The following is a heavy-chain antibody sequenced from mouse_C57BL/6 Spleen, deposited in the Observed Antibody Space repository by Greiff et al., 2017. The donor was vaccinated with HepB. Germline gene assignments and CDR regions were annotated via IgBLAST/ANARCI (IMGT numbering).Heavy chain of an antibody. CDR2: ISSGGSYT. D-gene: IGHD1-1*01. CDR3: ARHHHDSTVVVDWYFDV. J-gene: IGHJ1*03. Sequence: VQLVESGGDLVKPGGSLKLSCAASGLTFSSYGMSWVRQTPDKRLGWVATISSGGSYTYYPDSVKGRFTISRDNAKNTLYLQRSSLQSEDTAMYDCARHHHDSTVVVDWYFDVWGTGTTVTVSS. CDR1: GLTFSSYG. V-gene: IGHV5-6*01.